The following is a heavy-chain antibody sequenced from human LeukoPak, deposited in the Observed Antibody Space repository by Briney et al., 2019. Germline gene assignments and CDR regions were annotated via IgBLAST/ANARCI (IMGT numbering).Heavy chain of an antibody. D-gene: IGHD3-16*01. CDR3: ARVAFGLYVMDV. V-gene: IGHV3-21*01. J-gene: IGHJ6*02. CDR1: RFTFSTYS. CDR2: ISSDSNYI. Sequence: GGSLRLSCAASRFTFSTYSMTWVRQAPGKGLEWVSSISSDSNYIYYADSLKGRFTISRDNAKNSLYLQMISLRAEDTAVYYCARVAFGLYVMDVWGRGTTVTVSS.